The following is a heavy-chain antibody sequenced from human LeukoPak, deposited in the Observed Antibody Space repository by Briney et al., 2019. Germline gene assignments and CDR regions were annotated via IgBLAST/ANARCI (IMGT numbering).Heavy chain of an antibody. D-gene: IGHD1-26*01. V-gene: IGHV3-53*04. CDR3: ARDRSSGSYSNYYYYYGMDD. Sequence: GGSLRLSCAASGFTVSSNYMSWIRQAPGKGLEWVSVFYSGGSTYYADAVKGRFTISRHNSKNTLYLQMNSLRAEDTAAYYCARDRSSGSYSNYYYYYGMDDWGQGTTVTVSS. CDR2: FYSGGST. CDR1: GFTVSSNY. J-gene: IGHJ6*02.